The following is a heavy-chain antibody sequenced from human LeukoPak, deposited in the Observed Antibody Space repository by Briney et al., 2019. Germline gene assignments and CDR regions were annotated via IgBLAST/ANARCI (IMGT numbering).Heavy chain of an antibody. V-gene: IGHV3-66*02. CDR2: IYSGGST. CDR3: ARDNRDGYWADAFDI. D-gene: IGHD5-24*01. CDR1: GFTVSSNY. Sequence: PGGSLRLSCAASGFTVSSNYMSWVRQAPGKGLEWVSVIYSGGSTYYADSVKGRLTISRDNSKNTLYLQMNSLRAEDTAVYYCARDNRDGYWADAFDIWGQGTMVTVSS. J-gene: IGHJ3*02.